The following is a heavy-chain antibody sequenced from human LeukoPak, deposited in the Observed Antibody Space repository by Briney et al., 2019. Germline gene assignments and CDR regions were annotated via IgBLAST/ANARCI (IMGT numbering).Heavy chain of an antibody. CDR3: AGDRIVATIYYFDY. J-gene: IGHJ4*02. D-gene: IGHD5-12*01. Sequence: ASVKVSCKASGYTFTSYGISWVRQAPGQGLEWMGWISAYNGNTNYAQKLQGRVTMTTDTSTSTAYMELRSLRSDDTAVYYCAGDRIVATIYYFDYWGQGTLVTVSS. CDR2: ISAYNGNT. V-gene: IGHV1-18*01. CDR1: GYTFTSYG.